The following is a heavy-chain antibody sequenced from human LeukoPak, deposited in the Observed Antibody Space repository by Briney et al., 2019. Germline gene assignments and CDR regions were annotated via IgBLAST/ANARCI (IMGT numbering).Heavy chain of an antibody. Sequence: GGSLRLSCAASGFTFSSYAMYWVRQAPGKGLEYVSTIRSNGGSTHYANSVKGRFTISRDNSKNTLYLQMASLRAEDMAVYYCARGNSVAGYYYYMDVWGKGTTVTISS. CDR3: ARGNSVAGYYYYMDV. V-gene: IGHV3-64*01. J-gene: IGHJ6*03. D-gene: IGHD6-19*01. CDR2: IRSNGGST. CDR1: GFTFSSYA.